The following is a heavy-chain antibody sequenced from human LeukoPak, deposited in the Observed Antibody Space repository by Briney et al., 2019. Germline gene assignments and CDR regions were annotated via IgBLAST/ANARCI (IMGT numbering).Heavy chain of an antibody. CDR1: GGTFSSYA. CDR2: IIPIFGTA. D-gene: IGHD6-13*01. J-gene: IGHJ5*02. Sequence: SVKVSCKASGGTFSSYAISWVRQAPGQGLEWMGGIIPIFGTANYAQKFQGRVTITADESTSTAYMELSSLRSEDTAVYYCARDLGGPAAGGWFDPWGQGTLVTVSS. CDR3: ARDLGGPAAGGWFDP. V-gene: IGHV1-69*13.